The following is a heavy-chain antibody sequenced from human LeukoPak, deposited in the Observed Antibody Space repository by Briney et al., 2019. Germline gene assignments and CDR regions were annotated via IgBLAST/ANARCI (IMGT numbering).Heavy chain of an antibody. CDR1: GFTFNSYA. CDR2: ISGNGDST. J-gene: IGHJ4*02. Sequence: PGGSLRLSCAASGFTFNSYAMSWVRQAPGKGLEWVSTISGNGDSTSYAHSVKGRFTISRDNSKNTLYLQMNSLRAEDTAVYYCAKSKDNPLYYFDNWGQGTLVTVSS. CDR3: AKSKDNPLYYFDN. V-gene: IGHV3-23*01.